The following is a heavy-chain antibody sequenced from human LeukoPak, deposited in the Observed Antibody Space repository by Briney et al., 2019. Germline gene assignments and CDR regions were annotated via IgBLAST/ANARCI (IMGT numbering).Heavy chain of an antibody. J-gene: IGHJ5*02. CDR1: GGSISSDNYY. CDR2: IYSSEST. V-gene: IGHV4-61*02. D-gene: IGHD1-26*01. CDR3: ARGGNYWPQWWFDP. Sequence: SETLSLTCTVSGGSISSDNYYWSWIRQPAGKGLEWIGRIYSSESTNYNPSLKSRVTMSLDASKNQFSLELNSVTPADTAVYYCARGGNYWPQWWFDPWGRGTLVSVSS.